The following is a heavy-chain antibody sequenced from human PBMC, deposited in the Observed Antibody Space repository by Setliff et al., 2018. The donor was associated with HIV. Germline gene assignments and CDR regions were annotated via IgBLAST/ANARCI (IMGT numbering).Heavy chain of an antibody. Sequence: SETLYLTCTVSGGSITSHYWAWIRQPPGRRLEWIGYVSYSESTTYNPSLKSRVTMSLDTSKNQFSLRLSSVTAADTAIYYCARRDTSTGVDPWGQGALVTVSS. J-gene: IGHJ5*02. CDR2: VSYSEST. CDR1: GGSITSHY. D-gene: IGHD7-27*01. V-gene: IGHV4-59*11. CDR3: ARRDTSTGVDP.